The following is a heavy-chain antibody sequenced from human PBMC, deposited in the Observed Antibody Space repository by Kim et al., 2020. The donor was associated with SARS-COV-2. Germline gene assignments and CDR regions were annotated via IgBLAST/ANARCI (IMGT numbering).Heavy chain of an antibody. J-gene: IGHJ4*02. D-gene: IGHD3-10*01. CDR3: ARVLSSRDY. V-gene: IGHV4-61*01. Sequence: SETLSLTCTVSGGSVSSGSYYWSWIRQPPGKGLEWIGYIYYSGSTNYNPSLKSRVTISVDTSKNQFSLKLSSVTAADTAVYYCARVLSSRDYWGQGTLV. CDR1: GGSVSSGSYY. CDR2: IYYSGST.